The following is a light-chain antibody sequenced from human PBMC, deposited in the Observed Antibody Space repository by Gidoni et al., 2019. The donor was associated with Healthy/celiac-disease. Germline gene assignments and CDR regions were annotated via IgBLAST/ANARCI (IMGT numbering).Light chain of an antibody. CDR2: WAS. V-gene: IGKV4-1*01. CDR3: QKYYSTPYT. CDR1: QSVLYSSNNKNY. J-gene: IGKJ2*01. Sequence: DLVMPQSPDSLAVSLGERATINCKSSQSVLYSSNNKNYLAWYQQKPGQPPKLLIYWASTRESGVPDRFSGSGSGTDFTLTISSLQAEDVAVYYCQKYYSTPYTFGQGTKLEIK.